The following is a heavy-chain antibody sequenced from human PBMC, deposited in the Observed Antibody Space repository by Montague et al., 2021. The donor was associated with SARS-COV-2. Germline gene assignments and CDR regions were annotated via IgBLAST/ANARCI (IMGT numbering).Heavy chain of an antibody. V-gene: IGHV4-34*01. CDR3: ARGRSESMIVVVVLLYYYYMDV. Sequence: SETLSLTCAVYGGSFSGYYWCWIRQHPAKGLEWIGEVYHSGSTNYNPSLKSRVTISVDTSKNQFSLKLSSVTAADTAVYYCARGRSESMIVVVVLLYYYYMDVWGKGTTVTVSS. J-gene: IGHJ6*03. D-gene: IGHD3-22*01. CDR2: VYHSGST. CDR1: GGSFSGYY.